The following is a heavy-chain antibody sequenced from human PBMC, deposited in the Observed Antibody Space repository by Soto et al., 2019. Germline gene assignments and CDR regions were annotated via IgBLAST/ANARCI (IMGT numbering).Heavy chain of an antibody. D-gene: IGHD3-16*01. CDR1: GGSISSGGYY. Sequence: QVQLQESGPGLVKPSQTLSLTCTVSGGSISSGGYYWSWIRQHPGKGLEWIGYIYYSGSTYYNPSLESRVTISVDPSKNQFSRKLSSVTAADTAVYYCARDLRTNWFDPWGQGTLVTVSS. CDR3: ARDLRTNWFDP. V-gene: IGHV4-31*03. CDR2: IYYSGST. J-gene: IGHJ5*02.